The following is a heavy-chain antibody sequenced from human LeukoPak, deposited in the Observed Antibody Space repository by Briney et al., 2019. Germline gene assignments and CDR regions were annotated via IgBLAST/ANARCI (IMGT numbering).Heavy chain of an antibody. CDR3: AREGGDYAGDGWFDP. Sequence: PSETLSLTCTVSGGSLSSYYWSWIRQPPGKGLEWIGYIYYSGSTNYNPSLKSRVTISVDTSKNQFSLKLSSVTAADTAVYYCAREGGDYAGDGWFDPWGQGTLVTVSS. CDR1: GGSLSSYY. V-gene: IGHV4-59*01. J-gene: IGHJ5*02. D-gene: IGHD4-17*01. CDR2: IYYSGST.